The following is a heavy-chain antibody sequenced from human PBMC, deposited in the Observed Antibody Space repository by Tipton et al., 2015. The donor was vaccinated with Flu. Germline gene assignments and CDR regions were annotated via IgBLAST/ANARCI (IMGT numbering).Heavy chain of an antibody. V-gene: IGHV4-59*02. J-gene: IGHJ6*02. Sequence: TLSLTCTVSGGSVSPYYWNWVRQSPGKGLEWIGYIYYRGTTGYNPSLKSRVTISVDTSKNQVSLKLTSVTAADTAVYYCARDLVQDYRDQYFGMDVWGQGTTVTLTS. CDR3: ARDLVQDYRDQYFGMDV. CDR2: IYYRGTT. D-gene: IGHD4-11*01. CDR1: GGSVSPYY.